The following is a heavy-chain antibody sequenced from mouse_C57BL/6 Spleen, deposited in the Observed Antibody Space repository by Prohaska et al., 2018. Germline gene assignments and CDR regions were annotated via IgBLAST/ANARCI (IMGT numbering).Heavy chain of an antibody. Sequence: DVQLQESGPGLVKPSQSLSLTCSVTGYSITSGYYWNWIRQFPGNKLEWMGYISYDGSNNFNPSLKNRISITRDTSKNQFFLKLNSVTTEDTATYYCARDGYDWYFDVWGTGTTVTVSS. CDR3: ARDGYDWYFDV. V-gene: IGHV3-6*01. CDR1: GYSITSGYY. CDR2: ISYDGSN. J-gene: IGHJ1*03. D-gene: IGHD2-2*01.